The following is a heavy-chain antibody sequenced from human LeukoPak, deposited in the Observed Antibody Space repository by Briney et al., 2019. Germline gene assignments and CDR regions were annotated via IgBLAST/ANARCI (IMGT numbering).Heavy chain of an antibody. Sequence: SQTLSLTCTVSGGSVSSGDYYWNWIRQPPGKGLEWIGYIYYSGNTYYNPSLRSRLTISVDTSKNQFSLQLTSVTAADTAVFYCARARRFAAAGTTAFDIWGQGTMVTVSS. CDR2: IYYSGNT. CDR1: GGSVSSGDYY. CDR3: ARARRFAAAGTTAFDI. V-gene: IGHV4-30-4*08. D-gene: IGHD6-13*01. J-gene: IGHJ3*02.